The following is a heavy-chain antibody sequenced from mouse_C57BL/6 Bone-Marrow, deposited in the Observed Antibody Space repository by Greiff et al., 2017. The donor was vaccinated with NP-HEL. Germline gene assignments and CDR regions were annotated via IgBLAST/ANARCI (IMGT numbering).Heavy chain of an antibody. CDR2: IRLKSDNYAT. CDR1: GFTFSNYW. D-gene: IGHD2-4*01. V-gene: IGHV6-3*01. CDR3: TIYYDYVSWFAY. Sequence: DVKLQESGGGLVQPGGSMKLSCVASGFTFSNYWMNWVRQSPEKGLEWVAQIRLKSDNYATHYAESVKGRFTISRDDSKSSVYLQMNNLRAEDTGIYYCTIYYDYVSWFAYWGQGTLVTVSA. J-gene: IGHJ3*01.